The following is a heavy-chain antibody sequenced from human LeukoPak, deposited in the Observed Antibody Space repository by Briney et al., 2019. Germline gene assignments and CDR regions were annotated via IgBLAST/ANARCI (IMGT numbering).Heavy chain of an antibody. J-gene: IGHJ5*02. D-gene: IGHD3-10*01. CDR2: ICYSGST. Sequence: SETLPLTCTVSGGSISSSSYYWGWIRQPPGKGLEWIGSICYSGSTYYNPSLKSRVTISVDTSKNQFSLKLSSVTAADTAVYYCARAPYYGSGSSSGNENWFDPWGQGTLVTVSS. V-gene: IGHV4-39*01. CDR1: GGSISSSSYY. CDR3: ARAPYYGSGSSSGNENWFDP.